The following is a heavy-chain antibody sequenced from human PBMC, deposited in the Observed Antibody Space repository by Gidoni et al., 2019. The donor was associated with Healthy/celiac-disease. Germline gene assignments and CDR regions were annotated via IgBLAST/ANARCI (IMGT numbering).Heavy chain of an antibody. CDR1: GYTFTSYG. V-gene: IGHV1-18*04. Sequence: QVQLVQSGAEVKKPGASVKVSCKASGYTFTSYGISWVRQATGQGLEWMGWISAYNGNTNYAQKLQGRVTMTTDTSTSTAYMELRSLRSDDTAVYYCARGSIGEYTRDLYYYYMDVWGKGTTVTVSS. CDR3: ARGSIGEYTRDLYYYYMDV. CDR2: ISAYNGNT. J-gene: IGHJ6*03. D-gene: IGHD3-10*01.